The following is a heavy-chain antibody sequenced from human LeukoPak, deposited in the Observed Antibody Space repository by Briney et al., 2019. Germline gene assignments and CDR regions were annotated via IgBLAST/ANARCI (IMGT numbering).Heavy chain of an antibody. CDR2: ISYDGSNK. D-gene: IGHD5-12*01. CDR3: AKDRTAGYDGLVDY. CDR1: GFTFSNYG. V-gene: IGHV3-30*18. J-gene: IGHJ4*02. Sequence: PGGSLRLSCAASGFTFSNYGMHWVRQAPGKGLEWVAVISYDGSNKYYTDSVEGRFTISRDNSKNTLYLQMNSLRAEDTAVYYCAKDRTAGYDGLVDYSGQGTLVTVSS.